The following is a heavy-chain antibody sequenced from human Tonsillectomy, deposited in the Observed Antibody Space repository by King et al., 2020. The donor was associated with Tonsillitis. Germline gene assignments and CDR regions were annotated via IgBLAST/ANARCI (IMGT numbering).Heavy chain of an antibody. V-gene: IGHV4-34*01. CDR3: ARCSHCSTTSCPLYGMDV. J-gene: IGHJ6*02. CDR2: INQSGST. CDR1: GGSFSGDY. Sequence: VQLQQWGAGLLKPSETLSLTCAVYGGSFSGDYWSWIRQPPGKGLEWIGEINQSGSTNYNPSLKSRVTISIDTSKNQFSLNLNSVTAGDTAVYYCARCSHCSTTSCPLYGMDVWGQGTTVTVSS. D-gene: IGHD2-2*01.